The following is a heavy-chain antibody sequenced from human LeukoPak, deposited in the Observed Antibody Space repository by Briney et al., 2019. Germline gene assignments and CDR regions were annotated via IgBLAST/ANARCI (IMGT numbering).Heavy chain of an antibody. Sequence: GGSLRLSCAASGFTFSSYAMSWVRQAPGKGLEWVSAISGSGGSTYYADSVKGRFTISRDNSKSTLYLQMNSLRAEDTAVYYCALLRGWNYEVGYWGQGTLVTVSS. V-gene: IGHV3-23*01. CDR1: GFTFSSYA. J-gene: IGHJ4*02. D-gene: IGHD1-7*01. CDR3: ALLRGWNYEVGY. CDR2: ISGSGGST.